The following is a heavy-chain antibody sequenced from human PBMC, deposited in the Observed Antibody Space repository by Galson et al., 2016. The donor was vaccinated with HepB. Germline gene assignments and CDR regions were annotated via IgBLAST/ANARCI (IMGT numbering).Heavy chain of an antibody. D-gene: IGHD1-26*01. CDR1: GXXFSXXX. CDR2: ISYDGRXK. V-gene: IGHV3-33*03. Sequence: SLRXSCAASGXXFSXXXIHXXXQAXXKGLEWVAFISYDGRXKYYADSVKGRFTISRDNSKNTVDLQMNSLRAEDTAVSYCAGSYSGRKGASDIWGQGTMVTVSS. J-gene: IGHJ3*02. CDR3: AGSYSGRKGASDI.